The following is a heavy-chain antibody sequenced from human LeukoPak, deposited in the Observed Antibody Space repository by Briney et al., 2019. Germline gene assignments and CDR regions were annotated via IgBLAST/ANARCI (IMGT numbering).Heavy chain of an antibody. J-gene: IGHJ6*03. CDR1: GYTFTGYY. CDR2: INPNSGGT. Sequence: GASVKVSCKASGYTFTGYYIHWIRQAPGQGLESMGWINPNSGGTNYAPKFQGRVTMTRDTSISTAYMELSSLRSKDTAVYYCATYPPQTVTPYYYYMDVWGKGTTVTVSS. CDR3: ATYPPQTVTPYYYYMDV. V-gene: IGHV1-2*02. D-gene: IGHD4-11*01.